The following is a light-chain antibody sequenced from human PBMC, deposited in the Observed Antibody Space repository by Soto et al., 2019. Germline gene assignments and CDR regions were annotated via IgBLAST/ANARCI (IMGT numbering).Light chain of an antibody. CDR3: SSYTSSSTYV. CDR1: SSDIGGYNY. V-gene: IGLV2-14*03. J-gene: IGLJ1*01. Sequence: QSVLTQPSSVSGSPGHSIAISCTGTSSDIGGYNYVSWYQQHPGKAPEVLIYDVSNRPSGVSNRFSGSKSGNTASLTISGLQAEDEADYYCSSYTSSSTYVFGSGTKVT. CDR2: DVS.